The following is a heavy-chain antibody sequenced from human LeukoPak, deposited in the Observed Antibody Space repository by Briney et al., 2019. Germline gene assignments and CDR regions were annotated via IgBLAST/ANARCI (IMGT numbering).Heavy chain of an antibody. CDR3: AREGGATTYYFDY. CDR1: GGSISSYY. J-gene: IGHJ4*02. D-gene: IGHD1-26*01. V-gene: IGHV4-4*07. CDR2: IYTSGST. Sequence: SETLSLTCTVSGGSISSYYWSWIRQPAGKGLEWIGRIYTSGSTNYNPSLKSRVTISVDKSKNQFSLKLSSVTAADTAVYYCAREGGATTYYFDYCGQGTLVTVSS.